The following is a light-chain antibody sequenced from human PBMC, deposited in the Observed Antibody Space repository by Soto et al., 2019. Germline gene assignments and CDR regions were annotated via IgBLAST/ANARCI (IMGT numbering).Light chain of an antibody. V-gene: IGKV3-15*01. CDR2: GAS. J-gene: IGKJ1*01. CDR1: QSVSSN. CDR3: QHRRT. Sequence: EIVMTQSPATLSASPGERATLSCRASQSVSSNLAWYQQKPGQAPRLLIYGASTRATGIPARSSGSGSGTEFTLTISSLQSEDFAVYYCQHRRTFGQGTKV.